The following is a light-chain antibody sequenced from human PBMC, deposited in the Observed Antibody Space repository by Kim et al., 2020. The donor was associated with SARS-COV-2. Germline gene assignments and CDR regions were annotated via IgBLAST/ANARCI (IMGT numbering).Light chain of an antibody. CDR3: QVWDSDSAI. J-gene: IGLJ2*01. CDR1: RLGDKY. Sequence: VPPGQTAIITCSGDRLGDKYVCWYQQKPGQSPVVGIYRDNKRPSGTPERFSGSNSGNTATLTISGTEAMDEADYYCQVWDSDSAIFGGGTQLTVL. CDR2: RDN. V-gene: IGLV3-1*01.